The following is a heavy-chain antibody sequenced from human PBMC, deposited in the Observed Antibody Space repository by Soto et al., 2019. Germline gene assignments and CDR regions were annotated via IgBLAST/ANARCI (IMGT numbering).Heavy chain of an antibody. J-gene: IGHJ4*02. CDR3: AKHYDFWSGYPDLFDY. V-gene: IGHV3-23*01. CDR2: ISGSGGST. CDR1: GFTFSSYA. D-gene: IGHD3-3*01. Sequence: PWGSLRLSCAASGFTFSSYAMSWVRQAPGKGLEWVSAISGSGGSTYYADSVKGRFTISRDNSKNTLYLQMNSLRAEDTAVYYCAKHYDFWSGYPDLFDYWGQGTLVTVSS.